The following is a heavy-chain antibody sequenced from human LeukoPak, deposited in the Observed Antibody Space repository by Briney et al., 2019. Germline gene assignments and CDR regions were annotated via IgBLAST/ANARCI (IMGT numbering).Heavy chain of an antibody. CDR3: ARDSSRRGYSYGNFDY. J-gene: IGHJ4*02. D-gene: IGHD5-18*01. Sequence: ASVKVSCKASGYTFTSYGISWVRQAPGQGLEWMGWISAYNGNTNYAQKLQGRVTMTTDTSTSTAYMELRSLRSDVTAVYYCARDSSRRGYSYGNFDYWGQGTLVTVSS. CDR1: GYTFTSYG. V-gene: IGHV1-18*01. CDR2: ISAYNGNT.